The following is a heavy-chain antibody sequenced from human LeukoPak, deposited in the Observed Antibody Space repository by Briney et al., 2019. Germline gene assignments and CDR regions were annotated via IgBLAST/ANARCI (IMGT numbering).Heavy chain of an antibody. CDR2: INSDGSST. Sequence: GGSLTLSCEDSGFTFRSYEMNWVRQAPGKGLVWVSRINSDGSSTSYADSVKGRFTISRDNAKNSLYLQMNRLRAEDTAVYYCAREGSQSASATYPGNDWGQGTLVTVSS. CDR3: AREGSQSASATYPGND. CDR1: GFTFRSYE. J-gene: IGHJ4*02. D-gene: IGHD3-10*01. V-gene: IGHV3-74*01.